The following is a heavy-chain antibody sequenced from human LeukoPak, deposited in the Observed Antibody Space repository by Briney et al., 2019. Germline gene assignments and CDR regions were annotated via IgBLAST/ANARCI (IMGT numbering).Heavy chain of an antibody. CDR1: GFTFSNFA. CDR3: ARRGAAGTYYFDY. J-gene: IGHJ4*02. D-gene: IGHD6-13*01. V-gene: IGHV3-23*01. CDR2: ISGSGGGT. Sequence: GGSLRLSCAASGFTFSNFALSWVRQAPGKGLEWVSAISGSGGGTYYADSVKGRFTISRDNSKNTLYLQTNSLRAEDTAVYYCARRGAAGTYYFDYWGQGTLVTVSS.